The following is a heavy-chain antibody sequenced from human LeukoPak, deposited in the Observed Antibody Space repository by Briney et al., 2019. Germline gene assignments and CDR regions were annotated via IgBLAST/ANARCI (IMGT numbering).Heavy chain of an antibody. D-gene: IGHD2-2*03. Sequence: LPGGSLRLSCAASGFTFSSYAMSWVRQAPGKGLEWVSAISGSGGSTYYADSVKGRFTISRDNSKNTLYLQMNSLRAEDTAVYYCAKFRGLVDRMDIVVVPAAMLESDYWGQGTLVTVSS. CDR2: ISGSGGST. J-gene: IGHJ4*02. CDR3: AKFRGLVDRMDIVVVPAAMLESDY. V-gene: IGHV3-23*01. CDR1: GFTFSSYA.